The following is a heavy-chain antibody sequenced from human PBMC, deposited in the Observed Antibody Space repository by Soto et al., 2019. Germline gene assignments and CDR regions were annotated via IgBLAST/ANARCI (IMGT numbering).Heavy chain of an antibody. CDR2: ISYDGSNK. CDR1: GFTFSSYA. V-gene: IGHV3-30-3*01. J-gene: IGHJ4*02. Sequence: GSLSLSCAASGFTFSSYAMHWVRQAPGKGLEWVAVISYDGSNKYYADSVKGRFTISRENSKNTLYLQMNSLRAEDTAVYCCARDRKSYSSSWYVFDYWGQGTLVTVSS. CDR3: ARDRKSYSSSWYVFDY. D-gene: IGHD6-13*01.